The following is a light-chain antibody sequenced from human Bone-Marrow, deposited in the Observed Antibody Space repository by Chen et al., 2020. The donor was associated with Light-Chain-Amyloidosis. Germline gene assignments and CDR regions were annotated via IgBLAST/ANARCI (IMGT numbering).Light chain of an antibody. CDR1: HPLFYSSSDKNY. CDR3: QQYYSYPFP. J-gene: IGKJ5*01. V-gene: IGKV4-1*01. Sequence: DIVMTQSPDSLAVSPVERATITCTPSHPLFYSSSDKNYLARYQKKPVQPPKLLIYWAFNRESGVPDRFSGSGCGTDFTLTISCLQSEDFATYYCQQYYSYPFPFGQGTRLEIK. CDR2: WAF.